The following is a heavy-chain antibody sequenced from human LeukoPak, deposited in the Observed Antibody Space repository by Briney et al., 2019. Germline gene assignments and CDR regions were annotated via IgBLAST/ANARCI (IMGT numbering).Heavy chain of an antibody. J-gene: IGHJ6*02. CDR3: ARGDPGGIFDTPSYGMDV. CDR1: GGSISSYY. Sequence: SETLSLTCTVSGGSISSYYWSWIRQPPGKGLEWIGYIYYSGSTNYNPSLKSRVTISVDTSKNQFSLKLSSVTAADTAVYYCARGDPGGIFDTPSYGMDVWGQGTTVTVSS. CDR2: IYYSGST. D-gene: IGHD3-3*01. V-gene: IGHV4-59*01.